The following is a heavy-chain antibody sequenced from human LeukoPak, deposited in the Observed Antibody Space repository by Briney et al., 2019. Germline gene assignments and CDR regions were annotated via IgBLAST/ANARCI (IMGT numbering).Heavy chain of an antibody. CDR3: AKGGVRGVIDY. J-gene: IGHJ4*02. D-gene: IGHD3-10*01. CDR2: ISGSGGST. V-gene: IGHV3-23*01. CDR1: EFTFSSYG. Sequence: SGGSLRLSCVASEFTFSSYGMSWVRQAPGKGLEWVSAISGSGGSTYYADSVKGRFTISRDNSKNTLYLQMNSLRAEDTAVYYCAKGGVRGVIDYWGQGTLVTVSS.